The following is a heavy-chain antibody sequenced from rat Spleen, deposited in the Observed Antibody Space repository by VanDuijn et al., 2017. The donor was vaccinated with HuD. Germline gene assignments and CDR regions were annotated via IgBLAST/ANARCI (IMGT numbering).Heavy chain of an antibody. V-gene: IGHV3-3*01. J-gene: IGHJ4*01. D-gene: IGHD1-3*01. CDR1: AYSITSSYR. CDR3: AKTTVAYYYVMDA. Sequence: VQLQESGPGLVKPSQSLSLTCSVTAYSITSSYRWNWIRKFPGNKLEWMGYINNAGSTNYNPSLKSRISVTRDTSKNQFFLQVNSVTTEDTATYYCAKTTVAYYYVMDAWGQGASVTVSS. CDR2: INNAGST.